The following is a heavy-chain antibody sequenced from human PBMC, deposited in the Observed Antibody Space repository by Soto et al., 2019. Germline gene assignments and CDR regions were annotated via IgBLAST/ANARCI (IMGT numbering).Heavy chain of an antibody. CDR3: AKGGRQLWSTLGD. J-gene: IGHJ4*02. V-gene: IGHV3-23*01. Sequence: GSLRLSCAASGFTISSYAMSWVRQAPGKGLEWVSAISGSGGSTYYADSVKGRFTISRDNSKNTLYLQRNSLRAEDTAVYYCAKGGRQLWSTLGDWGQGTLVTVSS. D-gene: IGHD5-18*01. CDR1: GFTISSYA. CDR2: ISGSGGST.